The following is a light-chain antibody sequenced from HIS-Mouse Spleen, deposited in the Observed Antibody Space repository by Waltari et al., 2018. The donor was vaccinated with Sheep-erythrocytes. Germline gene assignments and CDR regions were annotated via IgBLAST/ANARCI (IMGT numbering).Light chain of an antibody. CDR1: KLGDKY. Sequence: SYELTQPPSVSVSPGQTASITCSGDKLGDKYACWYQQKPGQSPVLVIYQDRKRPSGIPARCSGSNSGNTATLTISGTQAMDEADYYCQAWDSSTAVFGGGTKLTVL. CDR3: QAWDSSTAV. V-gene: IGLV3-1*01. J-gene: IGLJ2*01. CDR2: QDR.